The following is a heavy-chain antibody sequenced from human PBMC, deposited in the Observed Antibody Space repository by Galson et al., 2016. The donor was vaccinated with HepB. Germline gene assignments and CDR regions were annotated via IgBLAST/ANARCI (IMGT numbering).Heavy chain of an antibody. Sequence: SLRLSCAASGFTFSDYYISWIRQAPGKGLEWVSCISGRGDSMYFADSVKGRFTISRDNAKNSLGLQMNSLRVEDTAVYYCARDSRSWYGSGTYRFFDYWGQGSLVSVSS. J-gene: IGHJ4*02. D-gene: IGHD3-10*01. CDR1: GFTFSDYY. CDR2: ISGRGDSM. CDR3: ARDSRSWYGSGTYRFFDY. V-gene: IGHV3-11*01.